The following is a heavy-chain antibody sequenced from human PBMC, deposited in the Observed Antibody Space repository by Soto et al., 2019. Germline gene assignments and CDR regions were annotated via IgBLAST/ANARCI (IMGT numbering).Heavy chain of an antibody. V-gene: IGHV4-39*01. CDR1: GGSISSSSSS. Sequence: QLQLQESGPGLVKPSETLSLTCTVSGGSISSSSSSWGWIRQPPGKGLEWLGIISYSGSTYYSPDLKSRVTISVDASKNLFSLKLSSGTAAVTAVYYCTRTYVTDVVVVPASKDYMDVWGKGTTVTVSS. CDR2: ISYSGST. J-gene: IGHJ6*03. CDR3: TRTYVTDVVVVPASKDYMDV. D-gene: IGHD2-2*01.